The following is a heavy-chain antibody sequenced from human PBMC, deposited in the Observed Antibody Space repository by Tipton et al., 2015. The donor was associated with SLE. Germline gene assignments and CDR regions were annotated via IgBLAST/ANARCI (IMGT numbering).Heavy chain of an antibody. CDR2: IYYSGST. CDR3: ASGREMATLEHVTLDY. D-gene: IGHD5-24*01. J-gene: IGHJ4*02. V-gene: IGHV4-39*01. Sequence: LRLSCTVSGGSISSSSYYWGWIRQPPGKGLEWIGSIYYSGSTYYNPSLKSRVTISVDTSKNQFSLKLSSVTAADTAVYYCASGREMATLEHVTLDYWGQGTLVTVSS. CDR1: GGSISSSSYY.